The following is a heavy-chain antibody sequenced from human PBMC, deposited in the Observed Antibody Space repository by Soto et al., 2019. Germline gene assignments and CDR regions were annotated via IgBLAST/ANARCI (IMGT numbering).Heavy chain of an antibody. J-gene: IGHJ6*03. CDR1: GYTFTSYA. CDR2: MNPDSGNT. Sequence: ASVKVSCKASGYTFTSYAMHWVRQAPGQRLEWMGWMNPDSGNTKYAQKFQGRVTMTRNTSISTAYMELSSLRSEDTAVYYCARVKLDGSGSYLYYYYMDVWGKGTTVTVSS. CDR3: ARVKLDGSGSYLYYYYMDV. D-gene: IGHD3-10*01. V-gene: IGHV1-8*02.